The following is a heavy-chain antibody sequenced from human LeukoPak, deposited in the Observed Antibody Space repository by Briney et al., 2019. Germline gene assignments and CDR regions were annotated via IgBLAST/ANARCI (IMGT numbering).Heavy chain of an antibody. CDR1: GGSISSSSYY. J-gene: IGHJ4*02. CDR2: IYYSGST. Sequence: PSETLSLTCTVSGGSISSSSYYWGWIRQPPGKGLEWIGSIYYSGSTYYNPSLKSRVTISVDTSKNQFSLKLSSVTAADTAVYYCARDGDIDDFWSGYPLADWGQGTLVTVSS. D-gene: IGHD3-3*01. V-gene: IGHV4-39*07. CDR3: ARDGDIDDFWSGYPLAD.